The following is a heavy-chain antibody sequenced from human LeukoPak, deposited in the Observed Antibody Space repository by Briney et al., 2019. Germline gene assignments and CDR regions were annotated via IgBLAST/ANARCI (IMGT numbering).Heavy chain of an antibody. D-gene: IGHD2-8*01. CDR2: ISAYNGNT. V-gene: IGHV1-18*04. CDR3: AGCPGVLSYGMDV. Sequence: APVKVSRKASGYTFTSYGISWVRQAPGQGVEWMGWISAYNGNTNYVQKLQGRVTMTTDTSTSTAYMELRSLRSDDTAVYYCAGCPGVLSYGMDVWCKGATVTVSS. CDR1: GYTFTSYG. J-gene: IGHJ6*04.